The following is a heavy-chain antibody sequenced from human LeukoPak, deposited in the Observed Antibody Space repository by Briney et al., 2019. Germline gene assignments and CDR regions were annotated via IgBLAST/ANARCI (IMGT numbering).Heavy chain of an antibody. CDR1: GFNFSHYD. D-gene: IGHD2-21*02. Sequence: PGGSLTLSCVASGFNFSHYDMHWVRQAPGKGLDWVAFIHINGSNKYYAVSVKGGFIISRDNSKNTLYLQMNSLRTEDTAVYYCAKGDTSWGQGTLVTVTS. V-gene: IGHV3-30*02. CDR2: IHINGSNK. CDR3: AKGDTS. J-gene: IGHJ5*02.